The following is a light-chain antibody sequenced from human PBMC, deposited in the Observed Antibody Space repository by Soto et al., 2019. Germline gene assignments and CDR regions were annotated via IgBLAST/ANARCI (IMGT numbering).Light chain of an antibody. V-gene: IGLV2-14*01. CDR2: DVS. CDR1: TSDVGNYNY. Sequence: QSALTQPASVSGSPGQSITISCTGTTSDVGNYNYVSWYQQHPGKAPKLMIYDVSNRPSGVSSRFSGSKSDNTASLTISGLQAEDEADYYCSSYTSTNTLIFGGGTKVTVL. CDR3: SSYTSTNTLI. J-gene: IGLJ2*01.